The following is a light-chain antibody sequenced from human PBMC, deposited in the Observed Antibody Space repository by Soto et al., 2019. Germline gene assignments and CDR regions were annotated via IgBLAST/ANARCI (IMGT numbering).Light chain of an antibody. CDR2: TVS. CDR1: HGVSGW. V-gene: IGKV1-12*01. Sequence: IQMTQSPRSVSASVGDTVTLSCQTSHGVSGWLAWYQQKPGKAPTLLIYTVSNLQCGVPSRFSGSGSGTDFSLTITNLQPEDFATYFCQQGKTFPFTFGPGTKVEVK. CDR3: QQGKTFPFT. J-gene: IGKJ3*01.